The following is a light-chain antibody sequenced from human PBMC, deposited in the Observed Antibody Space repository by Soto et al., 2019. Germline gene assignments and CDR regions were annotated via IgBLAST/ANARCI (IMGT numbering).Light chain of an antibody. V-gene: IGKV3-20*01. J-gene: IGKJ2*01. CDR2: GAS. Sequence: EIVLTQSPGTLSLSPGERATLSCRASQSVSSSYLAWYQQKPGQAPRLLIYGASSRATGIPDRFSGSGSGTDFTVTISRLEPEDFAVYYCQQYGSSSLYTFGQGTKLEIK. CDR1: QSVSSSY. CDR3: QQYGSSSLYT.